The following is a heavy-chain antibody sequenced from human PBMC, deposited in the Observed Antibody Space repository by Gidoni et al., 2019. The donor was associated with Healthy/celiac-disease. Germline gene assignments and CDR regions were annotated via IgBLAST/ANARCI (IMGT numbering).Heavy chain of an antibody. Sequence: QVQLVQSGAEVKKPGASVKVACKASGYTFTSYYMPWVRQAPGQGLEWMGIINPSGGSTSYAQKFQGRVTMTRDTSTSTVYMELSSLRSEDTAVYYCARYPIAAAGTAYYYYYYGMDVWGQGTTVTVSS. V-gene: IGHV1-46*03. CDR1: GYTFTSYY. D-gene: IGHD6-13*01. CDR2: INPSGGST. CDR3: ARYPIAAAGTAYYYYYYGMDV. J-gene: IGHJ6*02.